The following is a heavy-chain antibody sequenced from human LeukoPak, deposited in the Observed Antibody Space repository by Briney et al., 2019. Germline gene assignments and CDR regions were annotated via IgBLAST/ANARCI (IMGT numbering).Heavy chain of an antibody. CDR3: AKGGVGATPDSQEYYFDY. D-gene: IGHD1-26*01. CDR1: GFTFSSYG. Sequence: GGSLRLSCAASGFTFSSYGMHWVRQAPGKGLEWVAVIWYGGSNKYYADSVKGRFTISRDNSKNTLYLQMNSLRAEDTAVYYCAKGGVGATPDSQEYYFDYWGQGTLVTVSS. CDR2: IWYGGSNK. J-gene: IGHJ4*02. V-gene: IGHV3-30*02.